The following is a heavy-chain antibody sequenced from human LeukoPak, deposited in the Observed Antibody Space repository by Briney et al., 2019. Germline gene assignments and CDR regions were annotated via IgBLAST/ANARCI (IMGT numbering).Heavy chain of an antibody. Sequence: RSGGSLRLSCAASGFTFSSTNMGWVRQAPGKGPEWVSSIIGNGETTYYADHVKGRFTISRDSSKNTLYLQMTSLRAEDTAIYYCTRYGRALDVRGQGTTVTVSS. CDR2: IIGNGETT. D-gene: IGHD3-10*01. J-gene: IGHJ6*02. CDR1: GFTFSSTN. CDR3: TRYGRALDV. V-gene: IGHV3-23*01.